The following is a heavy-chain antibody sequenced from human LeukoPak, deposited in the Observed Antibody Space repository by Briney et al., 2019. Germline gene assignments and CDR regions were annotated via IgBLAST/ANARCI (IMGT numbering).Heavy chain of an antibody. D-gene: IGHD4-17*01. V-gene: IGHV1-18*01. CDR2: ISAYNGNT. Sequence: ASVKVSCKASGYTFTSYGISWVRQAPGQGLEWMGWISAYNGNTNYAQKLQGRVTMTTDKSTSTAYMELRSLRSDDTAVYYCAREHYGDYVSYFDYWGQGTLVTVSS. CDR1: GYTFTSYG. CDR3: AREHYGDYVSYFDY. J-gene: IGHJ4*02.